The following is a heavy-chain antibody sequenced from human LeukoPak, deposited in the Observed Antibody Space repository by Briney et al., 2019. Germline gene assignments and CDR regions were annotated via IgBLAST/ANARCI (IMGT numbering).Heavy chain of an antibody. D-gene: IGHD5-24*01. V-gene: IGHV4-31*03. J-gene: IGHJ4*02. Sequence: SETLSLTCTVSGGSISSGGYYWTWIRQPPGEGLEWIGYISHSGSTYHNPSLRSRVTISVDRSKNQFSLKLSSVTAADTAVYYCARVAAATTNPRFDYWGQGTLVTVSS. CDR3: ARVAAATTNPRFDY. CDR2: ISHSGST. CDR1: GGSISSGGYY.